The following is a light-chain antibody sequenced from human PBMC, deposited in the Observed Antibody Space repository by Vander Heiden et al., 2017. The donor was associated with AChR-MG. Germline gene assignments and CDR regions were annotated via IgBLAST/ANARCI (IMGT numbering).Light chain of an antibody. V-gene: IGKV3-20*01. CDR3: QLYVTSRPGT. CDR1: QSVRSDY. CDR2: GAS. J-gene: IGKJ3*01. Sequence: EIVLTQSPRTLSLSPGERATLSCRASQSVRSDYLGWYQQKRGQAPRLLIYGASIRATGIPDRFSGSGSGTDFTLTISRLEPEDFAVYYCQLYVTSRPGTFGPGTRVDIK.